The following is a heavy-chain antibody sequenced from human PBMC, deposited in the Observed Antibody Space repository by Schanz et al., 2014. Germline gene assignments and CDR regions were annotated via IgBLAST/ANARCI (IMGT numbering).Heavy chain of an antibody. CDR3: AKDHAGSDILTALGN. J-gene: IGHJ4*02. V-gene: IGHV3-23*01. CDR2: ISGSGGST. D-gene: IGHD3-9*01. Sequence: GGSLRLSCAASGFTFSDYYMTWIRQAPGKGLEWVSGISGSGGSTYDADSVKGRITISRDKSKNTLYLQMNSLRAEDTAVYYCAKDHAGSDILTALGNWGQGTLVTVSS. CDR1: GFTFSDYY.